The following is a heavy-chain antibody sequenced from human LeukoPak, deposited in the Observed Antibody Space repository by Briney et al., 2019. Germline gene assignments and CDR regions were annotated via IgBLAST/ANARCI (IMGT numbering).Heavy chain of an antibody. Sequence: GGSLRLSCVASGFTFSSYSMNWVRQAPGKGLEWVSSISGSSSYIYYADSLKGRFTISRDNANKSLYLQMNSLRAEDTAVYYCARESKGRSKIDYWGQGTLVTVSS. CDR2: ISGSSSYI. J-gene: IGHJ4*02. CDR1: GFTFSSYS. V-gene: IGHV3-21*01. D-gene: IGHD4-17*01. CDR3: ARESKGRSKIDY.